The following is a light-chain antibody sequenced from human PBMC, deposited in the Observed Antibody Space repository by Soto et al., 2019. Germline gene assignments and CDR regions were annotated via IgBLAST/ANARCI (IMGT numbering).Light chain of an antibody. CDR2: GAS. J-gene: IGKJ3*01. CDR3: QQYGSSPPFT. CDR1: QSVSSSY. V-gene: IGKV3-20*01. Sequence: ESVMTQSPATLSVSPGGRATLSCRASQSVSSSYLAWYQHKRGQAPRLLMYGASSRATGVPDRFSGWGSGTDFTLTISRLEPEDFGVYYCQQYGSSPPFTFGPGTKVDI.